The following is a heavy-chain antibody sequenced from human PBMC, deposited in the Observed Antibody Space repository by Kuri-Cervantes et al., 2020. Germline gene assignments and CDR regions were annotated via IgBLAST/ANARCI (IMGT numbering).Heavy chain of an antibody. Sequence: GSLRLSCTVSGSSFSSYYWSWIRQPPGKGLEWIGYISYSGSTNYNPSLKSRVTMSVDTSKNQFSLKLSSVTAADTAVYYCARDCYDSSGTFDYWGQGTLVTVSS. CDR2: ISYSGST. J-gene: IGHJ4*02. D-gene: IGHD3-22*01. CDR3: ARDCYDSSGTFDY. V-gene: IGHV4-59*12. CDR1: GSSFSSYY.